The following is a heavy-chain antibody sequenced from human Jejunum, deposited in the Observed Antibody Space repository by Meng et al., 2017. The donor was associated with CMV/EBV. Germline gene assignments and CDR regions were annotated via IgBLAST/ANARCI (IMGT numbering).Heavy chain of an antibody. Sequence: VPLQQWGAGLLKSSETLALPCAVSGVSFSNYHWSWVRQPPGKGLEWIGKINHDGTTNYNPSLKSRVTISVDTSRAQFSLKMNSVAAADAAVYYCARGVSNYGYYYFYYMDVWGEGTTVTVSS. CDR2: INHDGTT. CDR1: GVSFSNYH. J-gene: IGHJ6*03. V-gene: IGHV4-34*01. CDR3: ARGVSNYGYYYFYYMDV. D-gene: IGHD4-11*01.